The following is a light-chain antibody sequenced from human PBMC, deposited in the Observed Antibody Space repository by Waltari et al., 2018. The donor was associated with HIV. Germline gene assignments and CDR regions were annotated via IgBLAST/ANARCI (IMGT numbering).Light chain of an antibody. CDR3: QVWDGSSDRRI. V-gene: IGLV3-21*04. Sequence: SYVLSQPPSVSVAPGKTAYITCGGTQIGSQPVHWYQQKPGQAPGLVIFDDSHRPSGIPERFSGSNSGNTATLTISRVEAGDEADFYCQVWDGSSDRRIFGGGTRLTVV. CDR1: QIGSQP. J-gene: IGLJ2*01. CDR2: DDS.